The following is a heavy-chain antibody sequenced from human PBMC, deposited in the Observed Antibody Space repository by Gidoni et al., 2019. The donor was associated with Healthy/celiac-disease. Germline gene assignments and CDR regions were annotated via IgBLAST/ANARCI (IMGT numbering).Heavy chain of an antibody. CDR1: GFTFSSYA. D-gene: IGHD2-21*02. CDR2: ISSDVSNK. CDR3: ARAADPESYCGGDCYLWELRGSLFDY. Sequence: QVQLVESGGGVVQPGRSLRLSCAAAGFTFSSYAMHWVRPAPGKGLGWVAVISSDVSNKYSADSVKGRFTISRDNSKNTLYLQMNSLRAEDTAVYYCARAADPESYCGGDCYLWELRGSLFDYWGQGTLVTVSS. V-gene: IGHV3-30-3*01. J-gene: IGHJ4*02.